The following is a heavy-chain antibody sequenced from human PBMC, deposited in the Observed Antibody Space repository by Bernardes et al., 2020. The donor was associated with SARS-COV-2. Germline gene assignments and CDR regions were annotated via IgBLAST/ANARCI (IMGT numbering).Heavy chain of an antibody. Sequence: GGSLRRSCTASKFTFSAHSMSWVRPAPGKGLEWVSSISDNGYGTYYSDSLKGRFTISRDNSKNTLYLQLSSLRAEDTAVYYCTRRDRYIQWADAFDLWGQGTVVTVSS. V-gene: IGHV3-23*01. D-gene: IGHD3-16*02. CDR1: KFTFSAHS. CDR3: TRRDRYIQWADAFDL. J-gene: IGHJ3*01. CDR2: ISDNGYGT.